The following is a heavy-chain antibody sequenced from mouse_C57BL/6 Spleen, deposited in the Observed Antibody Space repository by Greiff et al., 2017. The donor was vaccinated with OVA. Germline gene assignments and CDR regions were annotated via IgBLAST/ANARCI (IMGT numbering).Heavy chain of an antibody. Sequence: EVQVVESGGGLVKPGGSLKLSCAASGFTFSDYGMHWVRQAPEKGLEWVAYISSGSSTIYYADTVKGRFTISRDNAKNTLFLQMTSLRSEDTAMYYCAALYYSNYEDAMDYWGQGTSVTVSS. V-gene: IGHV5-17*01. CDR1: GFTFSDYG. CDR2: ISSGSSTI. J-gene: IGHJ4*01. CDR3: AALYYSNYEDAMDY. D-gene: IGHD2-5*01.